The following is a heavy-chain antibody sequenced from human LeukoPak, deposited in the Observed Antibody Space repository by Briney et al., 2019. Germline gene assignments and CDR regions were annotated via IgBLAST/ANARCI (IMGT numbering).Heavy chain of an antibody. D-gene: IGHD3-10*01. Sequence: GASVKVSCKASGYTFTSYDINWVRQATGQGLEWMGWMNPNSGNTGYAQKFQGRVTITRNTSISTAYMELSSLRSEDTAVYYCARGSQAHGSWGDYYYMDVWGKGTTVTVSS. CDR3: ARGSQAHGSWGDYYYMDV. J-gene: IGHJ6*03. V-gene: IGHV1-8*03. CDR1: GYTFTSYD. CDR2: MNPNSGNT.